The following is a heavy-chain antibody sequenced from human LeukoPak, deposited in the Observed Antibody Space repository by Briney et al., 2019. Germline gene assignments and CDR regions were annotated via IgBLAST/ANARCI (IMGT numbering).Heavy chain of an antibody. CDR3: AKDQISGSYWVGFDY. CDR1: GFTFSSYS. J-gene: IGHJ4*02. Sequence: GGSLRLSCAASGFTFSSYSMNWVRQAPGKGLEGVSSISSSSSYIYYADSVKGRFTISRDNAKNSLYLQMNSLRAEDMALYYCAKDQISGSYWVGFDYWGQGTLVTVSS. V-gene: IGHV3-21*04. CDR2: ISSSSSYI. D-gene: IGHD1-26*01.